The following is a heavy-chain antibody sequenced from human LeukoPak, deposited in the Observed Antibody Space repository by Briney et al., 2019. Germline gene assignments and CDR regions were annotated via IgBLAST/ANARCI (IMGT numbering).Heavy chain of an antibody. J-gene: IGHJ6*03. CDR2: ISYDGSNK. Sequence: PGGSLRLSCAASGFTFSSYAMHWVRQAPGKGLEWVAVISYDGSNKYYADSVKGRFTISRDNSKNTLYLQMNSLRAEDTAVYHCAKDIGKGDLYYYMDVWGKGTTVTVSS. CDR3: AKDIGKGDLYYYMDV. CDR1: GFTFSSYA. V-gene: IGHV3-30-3*01. D-gene: IGHD1-26*01.